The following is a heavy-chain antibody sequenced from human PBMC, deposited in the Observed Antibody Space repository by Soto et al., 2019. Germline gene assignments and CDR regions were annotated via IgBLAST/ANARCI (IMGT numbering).Heavy chain of an antibody. Sequence: VQLVESGGGLVQPGGSLRLSCAASGGTFNWFWMGWVRQSPGKGLEWVANIKEDGSEMYYVDSVKGRFIISIDNAKNSLHLQMNSLRFEDTAVYYCTEDETWGQGTPVIVSS. CDR2: IKEDGSEM. CDR3: TEDET. J-gene: IGHJ4*02. CDR1: GGTFNWFW. V-gene: IGHV3-7*05.